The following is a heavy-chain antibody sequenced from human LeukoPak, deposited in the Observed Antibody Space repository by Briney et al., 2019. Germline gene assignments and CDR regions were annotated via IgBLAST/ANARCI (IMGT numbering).Heavy chain of an antibody. CDR3: ARRITGTTSDSFDY. CDR1: GGSISSSSYY. V-gene: IGHV4-39*01. CDR2: ISYSGST. J-gene: IGHJ4*02. D-gene: IGHD1-20*01. Sequence: SETLSLTCTVSGGSISSSSYYWGWIRQPPGKGLEWIGSISYSGSTYYNPSLKSRVTISVDTSKNQFSLMLSSVTAADTAVYYCARRITGTTSDSFDYWGQGTLVTVSS.